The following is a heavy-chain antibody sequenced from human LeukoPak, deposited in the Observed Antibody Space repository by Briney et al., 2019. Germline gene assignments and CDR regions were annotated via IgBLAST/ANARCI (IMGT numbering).Heavy chain of an antibody. CDR2: ISGSGGST. D-gene: IGHD5-12*01. Sequence: GGSLSLSCAASGFTFSSYAMNWVRLAPGKGLEWVSGISGSGGSTYYADSVKGRFTISRDNSKNTLYLQMNSLRAEDTAVYYCAKDRAMITPYYFDYWGQGTLVTVSS. CDR1: GFTFSSYA. CDR3: AKDRAMITPYYFDY. V-gene: IGHV3-23*01. J-gene: IGHJ4*02.